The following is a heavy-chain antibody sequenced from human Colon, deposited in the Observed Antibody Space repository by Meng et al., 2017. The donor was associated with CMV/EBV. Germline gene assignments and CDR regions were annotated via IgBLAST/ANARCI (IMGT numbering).Heavy chain of an antibody. CDR2: IKWDGSEK. CDR1: RFTFSRYW. CDR3: AAGEGWYFDL. J-gene: IGHJ2*01. V-gene: IGHV3-7*02. Sequence: ELELLVAGGGLVQPGGSPRVSCTASRFTFSRYWMHWVRQAPGRGLEWVASIKWDGSEKYYVNSMKGRFTISRDNAKNSLYLQMNSLRPEDTAVYYCAAGEGWYFDLWGRGTLVTVSS.